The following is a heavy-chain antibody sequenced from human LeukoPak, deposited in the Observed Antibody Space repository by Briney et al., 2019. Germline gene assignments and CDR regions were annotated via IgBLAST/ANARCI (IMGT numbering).Heavy chain of an antibody. J-gene: IGHJ3*02. V-gene: IGHV1-46*01. CDR3: ARGALASYYDFWSGYPREAFDI. CDR1: GYTFTSYY. D-gene: IGHD3-3*01. Sequence: ASVKVSCKASGYTFTSYYMHWVRQAPGQGLEWMGIINPSGGSTSYAQKFQGRVTMTRDTSTSTVYMELSSLRSEDTAVYYCARGALASYYDFWSGYPREAFDIWGQGTMVTVSS. CDR2: INPSGGST.